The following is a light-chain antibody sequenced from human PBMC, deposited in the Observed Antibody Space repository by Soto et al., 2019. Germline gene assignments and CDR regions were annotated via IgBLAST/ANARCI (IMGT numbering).Light chain of an antibody. J-gene: IGKJ5*01. V-gene: IGKV1-16*01. CDR1: QDINKY. Sequence: DIQMTQSPLLVSASVGDRVTITCRASQDINKYLAWFQQKPGNAPKSLIYVASSLQSGVPSRVSGSGSGTDFTLTISRLQPEDVGTYYCQHYNNYPLTFGPGTPLE. CDR3: QHYNNYPLT. CDR2: VAS.